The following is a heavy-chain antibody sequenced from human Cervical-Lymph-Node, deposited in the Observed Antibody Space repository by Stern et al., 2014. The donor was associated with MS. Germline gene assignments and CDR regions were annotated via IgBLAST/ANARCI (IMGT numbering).Heavy chain of an antibody. CDR2: IFPRDSNT. CDR3: ARSPATPSGYDRFDY. V-gene: IGHV5-51*01. CDR1: W. Sequence: WIGWVRQMSGRGLELVAIIFPRDSNTRYSPSVQGQVTISADKSLSTAYLQWSSLKASDTAMYYCARSPATPSGYDRFDYGGQGALVTVSS. J-gene: IGHJ4*02. D-gene: IGHD5-12*01.